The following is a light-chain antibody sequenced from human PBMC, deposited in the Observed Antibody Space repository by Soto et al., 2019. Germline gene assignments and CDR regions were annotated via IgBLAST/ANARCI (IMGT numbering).Light chain of an antibody. CDR2: GDN. Sequence: QSVLTQPPSVSGAPGQRVTIPCTGSSSNIGSYYDVHWYQQLPGTVPKLLIYGDNNRPSGVPDRFSGYKSGTSASLAITGLPAEDEADYYCQSYDSSLSHVVFGGGTKLTVL. CDR3: QSYDSSLSHVV. CDR1: SSNIGSYYD. J-gene: IGLJ2*01. V-gene: IGLV1-40*01.